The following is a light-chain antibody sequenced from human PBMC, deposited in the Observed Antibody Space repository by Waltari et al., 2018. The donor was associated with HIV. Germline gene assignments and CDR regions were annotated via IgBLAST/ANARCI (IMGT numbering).Light chain of an antibody. CDR3: SSYTRSNTWI. V-gene: IGLV2-8*01. CDR1: SSDIGGYNY. Sequence: QSALTQPPSASGSPGQSVTISCTGTSSDIGGYNYVSWYQHHPGRAPRLMIYDVNRRPSGVPDRCFGSKSGNTASLTVSGLQTEDEADYYCSSYTRSNTWIFGGGTKLSVL. CDR2: DVN. J-gene: IGLJ2*01.